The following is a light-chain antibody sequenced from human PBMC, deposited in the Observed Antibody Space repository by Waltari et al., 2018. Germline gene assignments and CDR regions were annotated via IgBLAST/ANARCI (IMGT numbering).Light chain of an antibody. Sequence: QSVLTPPPPASGTPGQGATSACSGGASNIGNNVVNWYQQVPGKAPKRLSYRSERRPAGVPDRFSGSKSGTSASLAISGLQSEDEADYYCAAWDDSLNGRWVFGGGTKVTVL. CDR2: RSE. V-gene: IGLV1-44*01. CDR1: ASNIGNNV. J-gene: IGLJ3*02. CDR3: AAWDDSLNGRWV.